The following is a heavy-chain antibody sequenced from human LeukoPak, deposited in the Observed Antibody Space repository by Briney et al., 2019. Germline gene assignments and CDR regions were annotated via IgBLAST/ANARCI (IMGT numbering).Heavy chain of an antibody. CDR1: GGSISSSSYY. CDR3: ARDPTNWFDP. CDR2: IYYSGST. V-gene: IGHV4-39*07. J-gene: IGHJ5*02. Sequence: SETLSLTCTVSGGSISSSSYYWGWIRQPPGKGLEWIGSIYYSGSTYYNPSLKSRVTISIDTSKKQFSLRLSSVTAADTAVYYCARDPTNWFDPWGQGTLVTVSS.